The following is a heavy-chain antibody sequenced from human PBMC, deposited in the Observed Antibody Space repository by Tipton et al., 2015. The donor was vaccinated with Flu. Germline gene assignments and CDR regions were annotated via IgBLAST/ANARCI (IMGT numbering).Heavy chain of an antibody. Sequence: TLSLTCAVSGGSISSSNWWSWVRQPPGKGLEWIGSMLYGGSTYYNPSLESRVTISLDTSKNQFSLKLSSVTAADTAVYYCARDDSGFNDYWGPGTLVTVSS. CDR2: MLYGGST. CDR1: GGSISSSNW. V-gene: IGHV4-4*02. J-gene: IGHJ4*02. D-gene: IGHD3-22*01. CDR3: ARDDSGFNDY.